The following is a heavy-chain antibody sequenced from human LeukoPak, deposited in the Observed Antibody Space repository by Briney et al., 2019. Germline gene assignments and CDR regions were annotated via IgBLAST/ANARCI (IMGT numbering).Heavy chain of an antibody. CDR3: AQGLDTAMVTIDY. CDR1: GYTFTGYY. Sequence: ASVKVSCRASGYTFTGYYMHWVRQAPGQGLVWMGRINPNSGGANYAQNFQGRVTMTRVTSISTAYMELSRLRSEDTAAYYCAQGLDTAMVTIDYWGQGTLVTVSS. D-gene: IGHD5-18*01. V-gene: IGHV1-2*06. CDR2: INPNSGGA. J-gene: IGHJ4*02.